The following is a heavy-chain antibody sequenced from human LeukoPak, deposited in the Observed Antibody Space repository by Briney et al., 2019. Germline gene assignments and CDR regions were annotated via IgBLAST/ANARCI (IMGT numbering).Heavy chain of an antibody. V-gene: IGHV3-23*01. CDR3: AKVRDSSGFFDY. D-gene: IGHD6-19*01. CDR1: GFTFSSYA. Sequence: GGSLRLSCAASGFTFSSYAMSWVRQAPGKGLEWVSAISGSGGSTYYADSVKGRFTISRDNSKNMLYLQMNSLRAEDTAVYYCAKVRDSSGFFDYWGQGTLVTVSS. CDR2: ISGSGGST. J-gene: IGHJ4*02.